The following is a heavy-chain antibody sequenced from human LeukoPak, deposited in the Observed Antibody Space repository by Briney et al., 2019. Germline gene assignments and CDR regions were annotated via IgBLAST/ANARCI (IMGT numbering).Heavy chain of an antibody. CDR3: AKDTAAAGTVGMDV. J-gene: IGHJ6*02. CDR1: GFTFDDYA. CDR2: ISWNSGSI. Sequence: GGSLRLSCAASGFTFDDYAMHWVRHAPGKGLEWVSGISWNSGSIGYADSVKGRFTISRDNAKNSLHLQMNSLRAEDTALYYCAKDTAAAGTVGMDVWGQGTTVTVSS. D-gene: IGHD6-13*01. V-gene: IGHV3-9*01.